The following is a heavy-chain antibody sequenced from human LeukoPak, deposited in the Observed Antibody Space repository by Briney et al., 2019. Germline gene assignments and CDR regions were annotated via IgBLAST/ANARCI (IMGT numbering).Heavy chain of an antibody. CDR1: GFTFSSYA. V-gene: IGHV3-23*01. CDR2: ISGSGGST. D-gene: IGHD3-10*01. Sequence: QPGGSLRLSCAASGFTFSSYAMSWVRQAPGKGLEWVSAISGSGGSTYYADSVKGRFTISRDNSKNTLYLQMNSLRAEDTAVYYCAKTVRITMVRGVITPPYFDYWGQGTLVTVSS. CDR3: AKTVRITMVRGVITPPYFDY. J-gene: IGHJ4*02.